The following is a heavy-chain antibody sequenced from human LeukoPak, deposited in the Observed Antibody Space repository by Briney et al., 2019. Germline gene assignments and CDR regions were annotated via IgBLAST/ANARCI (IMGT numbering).Heavy chain of an antibody. Sequence: PSETLSLTCTVSAGSISSSSYSWGWIRQPPGKGLEWIGSIYYSGSTYFNPSLKSRVTISVDTSKNQFSLKLSSVTAADTAVYYCARDVAPSVAVAGYYYYYMDVWGKGTTVTISS. D-gene: IGHD6-19*01. J-gene: IGHJ6*03. CDR2: IYYSGST. V-gene: IGHV4-39*02. CDR1: AGSISSSSYS. CDR3: ARDVAPSVAVAGYYYYYMDV.